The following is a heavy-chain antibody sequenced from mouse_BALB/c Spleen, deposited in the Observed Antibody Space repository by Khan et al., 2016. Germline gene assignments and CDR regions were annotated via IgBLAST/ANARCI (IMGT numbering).Heavy chain of an antibody. CDR3: TRDSSGGFAY. J-gene: IGHJ3*01. CDR2: ISSGGFYT. CDR1: GFTFSNYT. V-gene: IGHV5-6-4*01. Sequence: EVELVESGGGLVKPGGSLKLSCAASGFTFSNYTMSWVRQTPEKRLEWVATISSGGFYTYYPDSVKGRFTISRDNAKNTLYLQRSSLKSEDTAMYYCTRDSSGGFAYWGQGTLVTVSA. D-gene: IGHD3-1*01.